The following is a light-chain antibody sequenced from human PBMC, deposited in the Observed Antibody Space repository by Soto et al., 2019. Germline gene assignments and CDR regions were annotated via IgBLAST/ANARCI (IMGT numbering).Light chain of an antibody. V-gene: IGLV2-8*01. CDR1: SSDVGGYNF. Sequence: QSALTQPPSASGSPGQSVTISCTGASSDVGGYNFVSWYQQHPGKAPKLMIYDVTKRPSGVPVRFSGSKSGNTASLTVSGLQVDDEADYYCSSYAGSSIPVAFGGGTKLTVL. CDR2: DVT. J-gene: IGLJ2*01. CDR3: SSYAGSSIPVA.